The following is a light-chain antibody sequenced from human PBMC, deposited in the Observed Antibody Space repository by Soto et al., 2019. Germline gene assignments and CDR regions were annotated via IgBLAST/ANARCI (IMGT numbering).Light chain of an antibody. CDR2: EVN. CDR3: SSYAGSNNLV. CDR1: SSDIGGYDY. Sequence: QSALTQPPSASGSPGRSVTISCTGTSSDIGGYDYVSWYQQHPGKAPKLIIYEVNKRPSGVPDRFSGSKSGNTASLIVSGLQAEDEADYYCSSYAGSNNLVFAGGTKLTVL. V-gene: IGLV2-8*01. J-gene: IGLJ3*02.